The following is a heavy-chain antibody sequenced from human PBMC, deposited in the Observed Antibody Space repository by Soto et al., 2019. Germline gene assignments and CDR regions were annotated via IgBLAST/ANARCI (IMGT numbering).Heavy chain of an antibody. CDR1: GYTFTSYG. Sequence: ASVKVSCKASGYTFTSYGISWVRQAPGQGLEWVGWISAYNGNTNYAQKLQGRVTMTTDTSTSTAYMELRSLRSDDTAVYYCARINTIFGVVIIGESDYWGQGTLVTVSS. CDR3: ARINTIFGVVIIGESDY. J-gene: IGHJ4*02. CDR2: ISAYNGNT. D-gene: IGHD3-3*01. V-gene: IGHV1-18*01.